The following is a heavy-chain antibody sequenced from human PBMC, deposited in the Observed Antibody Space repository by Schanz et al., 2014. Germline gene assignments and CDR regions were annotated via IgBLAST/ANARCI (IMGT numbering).Heavy chain of an antibody. CDR2: FNDGGVNK. Sequence: EAHLLESGGGLVEPGGSLRLSCATSGFSLDIFAVSWVRQAPGKGLEWVSSFNDGGVNKYYADSVKGRFTISSDNSKSTLYLQMNSLRAEDTAVYYCAKGRFWELSAFDIWGQGTMVTVSS. V-gene: IGHV3-23*01. CDR1: GFSLDIFA. CDR3: AKGRFWELSAFDI. D-gene: IGHD3-10*01. J-gene: IGHJ3*02.